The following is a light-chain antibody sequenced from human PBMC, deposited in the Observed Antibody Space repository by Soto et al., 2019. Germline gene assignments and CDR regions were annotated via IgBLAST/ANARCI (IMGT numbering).Light chain of an antibody. CDR1: QSIGTW. J-gene: IGKJ2*01. Sequence: DIQMTQSPSTLSASVGVRVTITCRASQSIGTWLAWYQQKPGKAPNLLIYKASNLQSGVPSRFSGSGSGTEFTLTISSLQPDDLATYYCQQYNSSPVTFGQGTRLEIK. CDR3: QQYNSSPVT. V-gene: IGKV1-5*03. CDR2: KAS.